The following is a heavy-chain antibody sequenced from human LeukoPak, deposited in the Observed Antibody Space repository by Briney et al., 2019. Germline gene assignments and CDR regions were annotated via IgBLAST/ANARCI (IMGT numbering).Heavy chain of an antibody. J-gene: IGHJ4*02. D-gene: IGHD6-19*01. CDR3: ARDGSLLPVAEGGGGFDY. Sequence: GGSLRLSCAASGFTFSSYAMHWVRQAPGKGLEYVSAISSNGGSTYYANSVKGRFTISRDNSKNTLYLQMGSLRAEDMAVYYCARDGSLLPVAEGGGGFDYWGQGTLVTVSS. CDR1: GFTFSSYA. V-gene: IGHV3-64*01. CDR2: ISSNGGST.